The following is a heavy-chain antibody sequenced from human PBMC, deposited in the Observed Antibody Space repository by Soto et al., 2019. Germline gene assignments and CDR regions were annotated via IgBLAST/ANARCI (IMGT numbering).Heavy chain of an antibody. Sequence: GGSLSLSCAASGFIFTDYSMTWIRQAPGKGLEWGAVISDDGSNKYYADSVKGRFTISRDNSKNTLYLQMNSLTVEDTAVYYCARDRMTTVTYIDYWGQGTLVTVSS. V-gene: IGHV3-30-3*01. D-gene: IGHD4-17*01. CDR1: GFIFTDYS. J-gene: IGHJ4*02. CDR3: ARDRMTTVTYIDY. CDR2: ISDDGSNK.